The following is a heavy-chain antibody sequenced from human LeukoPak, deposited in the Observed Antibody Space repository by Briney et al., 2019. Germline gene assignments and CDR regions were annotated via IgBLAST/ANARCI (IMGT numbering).Heavy chain of an antibody. D-gene: IGHD3-10*01. V-gene: IGHV4-34*10. CDR1: GGSFSGY. CDR3: ARRLGHYYDSGTSVTAVIYFDC. J-gene: IGHJ4*02. Sequence: PPETLSLTCGVYGGSFSGYWSWIRQSPGKGLEWIGEINHSGSTNYNPSLKSRITMSVDTSKNQFSLKLSSMTAADTAMYYCARRLGHYYDSGTSVTAVIYFDCWGQGTLVTVSS. CDR2: INHSGST.